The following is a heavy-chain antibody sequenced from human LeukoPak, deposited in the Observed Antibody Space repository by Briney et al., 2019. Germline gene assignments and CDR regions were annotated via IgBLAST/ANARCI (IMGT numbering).Heavy chain of an antibody. CDR2: ISYDGSNK. V-gene: IGHV3-30-3*01. D-gene: IGHD6-6*01. J-gene: IGHJ4*02. CDR3: ARDPTSSPLVLLGYFDY. CDR1: GFTFSSYA. Sequence: GGSLRLSCAASGFTFSSYAMHWVRQAPGKGLEWVAVISYDGSNKYYADSVRGRFTISRDNSKNTLYLQMNSLRAEDTAVYYCARDPTSSPLVLLGYFDYWGQGTLVTVSS.